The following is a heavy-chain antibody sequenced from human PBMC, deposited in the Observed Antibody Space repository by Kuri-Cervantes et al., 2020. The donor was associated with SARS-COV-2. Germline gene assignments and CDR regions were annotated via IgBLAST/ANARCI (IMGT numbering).Heavy chain of an antibody. CDR1: GFTFSGSA. V-gene: IGHV3-73*01. Sequence: ETLSLTCAASGFTFSGSAMHWVRQASGKGLEWVGRIRSKANSYATAYAASVKGRFTISRDDSKNTAYLQMNSLKTEDTAVYYCTTGLFCSGGSCYSGAYYYYYGMDVWGQGTTVTVSS. J-gene: IGHJ6*02. CDR3: TTGLFCSGGSCYSGAYYYYYGMDV. D-gene: IGHD2-15*01. CDR2: IRSKANSYAT.